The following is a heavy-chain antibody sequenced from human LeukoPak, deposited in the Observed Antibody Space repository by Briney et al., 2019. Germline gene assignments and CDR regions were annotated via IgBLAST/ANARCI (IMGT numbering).Heavy chain of an antibody. Sequence: PGGSLRLSCAASGFTFSSYAMSWVRQAPGKGLEWVSSISNGGGRTFYTDSVKGRFTISRDNSKITLYLQMNSLRAEDTAVYYCAKSYNGYESKPDYWGQGTLVTVSS. CDR1: GFTFSSYA. CDR3: AKSYNGYESKPDY. D-gene: IGHD5-12*01. V-gene: IGHV3-23*01. J-gene: IGHJ4*02. CDR2: ISNGGGRT.